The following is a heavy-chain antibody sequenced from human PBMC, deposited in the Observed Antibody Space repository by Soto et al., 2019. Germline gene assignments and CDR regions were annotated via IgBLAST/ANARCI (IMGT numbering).Heavy chain of an antibody. J-gene: IGHJ4*02. CDR3: AREAGWQRMVPYD. Sequence: QVHLVQSGVEVKTPGASVKVSCQASGYTFFTYDISWVRQAPGQGLEWMGWISTYSGDTKYAQKFQGRVTMTTDTSTTTAYLELRSLRSDDTAVYYCAREAGWQRMVPYDWGQGTLVTVS. CDR2: ISTYSGDT. CDR1: GYTFFTYD. V-gene: IGHV1-18*01. D-gene: IGHD6-25*01.